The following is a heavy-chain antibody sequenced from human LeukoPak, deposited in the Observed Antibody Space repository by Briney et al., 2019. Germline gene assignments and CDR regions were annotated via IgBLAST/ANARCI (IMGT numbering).Heavy chain of an antibody. D-gene: IGHD6-13*01. Sequence: SETLSLTCTVSGGSISNYYWSWIRQPAGKGREWIGRIYTSGSTNYNPSLKSRVTMSVDTSKKQFSLKLSSVTAADTAVYYCARDLIAAAGAFDYWGQGTLVTVSS. CDR3: ARDLIAAAGAFDY. J-gene: IGHJ4*02. V-gene: IGHV4-4*07. CDR1: GGSISNYY. CDR2: IYTSGST.